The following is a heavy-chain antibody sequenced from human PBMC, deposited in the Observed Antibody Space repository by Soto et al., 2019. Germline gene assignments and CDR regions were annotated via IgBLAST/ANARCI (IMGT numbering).Heavy chain of an antibody. V-gene: IGHV3-23*01. CDR1: GFTXSXXA. J-gene: IGHJ4*02. D-gene: IGHD6-19*01. Sequence: GGSLRLSCAVSGFTXSXXAMXXXRQAXGKGLXXXXXFCGXGGGDYPSEPGKGRFTISRDTSKNTLYLQMNSLRAEDTAVYYCAKAYYSNGWDNHPVDHWGQGTLVTVSS. CDR3: AKAYYSNGWDNHPVDH. CDR2: FCGXGGGD.